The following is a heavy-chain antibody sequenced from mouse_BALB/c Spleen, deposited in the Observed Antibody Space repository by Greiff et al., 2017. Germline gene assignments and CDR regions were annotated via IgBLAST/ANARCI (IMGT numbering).Heavy chain of an antibody. CDR1: GYSFTSYY. CDR2: IDPFNGGT. Sequence: SGPELMKPGASVKISCKASGYSFTSYYMHWVKQSHGKSLEWIGYIDPFNGGTSYNQKFKGKATLTVDKSSSTAYMHLSSLTSEDTAVYYCARAGYYGSSYYAMDYWGQGTSVTVSS. D-gene: IGHD1-1*01. J-gene: IGHJ4*01. V-gene: IGHV1-28*01. CDR3: ARAGYYGSSYYAMDY.